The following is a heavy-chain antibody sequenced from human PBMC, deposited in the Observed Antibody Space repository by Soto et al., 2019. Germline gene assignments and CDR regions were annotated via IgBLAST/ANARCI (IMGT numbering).Heavy chain of an antibody. Sequence: QVQLVQSGAEVKRPGASVKVSCKASGYTFTKYDISWVRQAPGQGLEWLGLISPNSGRPSYAQKFERRVTMTTDTSTTTAYLELRSLRSDDTAVYYCVRQYYDFWTDYPDFDYWGQGTLVTVSS. CDR2: ISPNSGRP. J-gene: IGHJ4*02. V-gene: IGHV1-18*04. D-gene: IGHD3-3*01. CDR3: VRQYYDFWTDYPDFDY. CDR1: GYTFTKYD.